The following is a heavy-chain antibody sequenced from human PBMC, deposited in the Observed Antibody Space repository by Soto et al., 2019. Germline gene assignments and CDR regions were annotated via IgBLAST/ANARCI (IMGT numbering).Heavy chain of an antibody. Sequence: PSETLSLTCTVSGGSIRVQSYYWTWIRQTPGKGLEWVGSSYYSGTSYFNPALKGRVTISVDTSTNQFSLRLTSVTAADTAVYYCTRRYNWNDYYFDPWCQGTLVTVSS. V-gene: IGHV4-39*01. CDR1: GGSIRVQSYY. J-gene: IGHJ5*02. D-gene: IGHD1-20*01. CDR2: SYYSGTS. CDR3: TRRYNWNDYYFDP.